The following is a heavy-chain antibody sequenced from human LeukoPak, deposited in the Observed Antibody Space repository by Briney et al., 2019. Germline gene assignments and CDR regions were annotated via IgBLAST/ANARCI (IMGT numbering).Heavy chain of an antibody. CDR3: AKTLTPYSSGWSDY. Sequence: GGSLRLSCAASGFTFSSYAMSWVRQAPGKGLEWVSAISGSGGSTYYADSVKGRFTISRDNSKSTLYLQMNSLRAEDTAVYYCAKTLTPYSSGWSDYWGQGTLVTVSS. J-gene: IGHJ4*02. V-gene: IGHV3-23*01. D-gene: IGHD6-19*01. CDR1: GFTFSSYA. CDR2: ISGSGGST.